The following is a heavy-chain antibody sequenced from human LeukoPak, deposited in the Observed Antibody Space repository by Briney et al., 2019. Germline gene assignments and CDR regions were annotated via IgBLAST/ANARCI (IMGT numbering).Heavy chain of an antibody. CDR1: GFTFSSYA. CDR3: AKDGLLWFGELSLVGDY. CDR2: ISGSGGST. Sequence: GGSLRLSCAASGFTFSSYAMSWVRQAPGKGLEWVSAISGSGGSTYYADSVKGRFTISRDNSKNTLYLQMNSLRAEDTAVYYCAKDGLLWFGELSLVGDYWGQGTLVTVSS. V-gene: IGHV3-23*01. D-gene: IGHD3-10*01. J-gene: IGHJ4*02.